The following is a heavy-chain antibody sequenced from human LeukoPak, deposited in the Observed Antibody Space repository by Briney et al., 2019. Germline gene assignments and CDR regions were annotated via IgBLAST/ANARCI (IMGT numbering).Heavy chain of an antibody. CDR3: AKGDPYDY. V-gene: IGHV4-38-2*01. Sequence: PSETLSLTCAVSGYSISSGYYWGWIRQPPGTGLEWIGSIYHSGSTYYNPSLKSRVTISADTSKNQFSLKLSSVTAADTAVYYCAKGDPYDYWGQGTLVTVSS. CDR2: IYHSGST. CDR1: GYSISSGYY. J-gene: IGHJ4*02.